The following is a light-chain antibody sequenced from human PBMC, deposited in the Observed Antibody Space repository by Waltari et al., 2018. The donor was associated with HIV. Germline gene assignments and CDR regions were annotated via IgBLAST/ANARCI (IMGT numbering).Light chain of an antibody. Sequence: QSALTQPPSASGSPGQSVTISCTGTSSDVGAYNYVSWFQQHPGKAPKLMIYDVTKRPSGVPDRFSGSKSGNTGSLTVSGLQADDEAAYYCASHAGSKDVFGGGTRLTVL. CDR3: ASHAGSKDV. V-gene: IGLV2-8*01. J-gene: IGLJ2*01. CDR2: DVT. CDR1: SSDVGAYNY.